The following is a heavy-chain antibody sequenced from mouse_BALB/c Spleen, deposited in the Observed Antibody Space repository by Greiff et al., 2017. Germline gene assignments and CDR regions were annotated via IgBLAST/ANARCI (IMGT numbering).Heavy chain of an antibody. CDR2: IWSGGST. CDR1: GFSLTSYG. J-gene: IGHJ3*01. D-gene: IGHD2-3*01. V-gene: IGHV2-2*02. Sequence: VQRVESGPGLVQPSQSLSITCTVSGFSLTSYGVHWVRQSPGKGLEWLGVIWSGGSTDYNAAFISRLSISKDNSKSQVFFKMNSLQANDTAIYYCASDGYWGFAYWGQGTLVTVSA. CDR3: ASDGYWGFAY.